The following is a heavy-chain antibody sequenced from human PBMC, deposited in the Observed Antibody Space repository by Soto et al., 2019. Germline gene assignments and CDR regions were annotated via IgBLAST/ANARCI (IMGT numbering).Heavy chain of an antibody. D-gene: IGHD4-17*01. V-gene: IGHV1-8*01. CDR1: GYTFTNYD. CDR3: ARVPSTVTTLVTYYYYMDV. CDR2: MNPKSGST. Sequence: GASVKVSCKASGYTFTNYDINWVRQTTGQGLERMGWMNPKSGSTGYSQKFQGRVTMTRDTSIDTGYMDLSSLTSNDTAVYYCARVPSTVTTLVTYYYYMDVWGKGTTVTVSS. J-gene: IGHJ6*03.